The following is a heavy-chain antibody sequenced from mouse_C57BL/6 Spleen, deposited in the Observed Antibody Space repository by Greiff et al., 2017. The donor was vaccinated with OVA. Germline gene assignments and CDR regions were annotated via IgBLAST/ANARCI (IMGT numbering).Heavy chain of an antibody. V-gene: IGHV1-52*01. D-gene: IGHD1-1*01. Sequence: VKLQQPGAELVRPGSSVKLSCKASGYTFTSYWMHWVKQRPIQGLEWIGNIDPSDSETHYNQKFKDKATLTVDKSSSTAYMQLSSLTSEDSAVYYCARGGYYGSSYMDYWGQRTSVTVSS. J-gene: IGHJ4*01. CDR1: GYTFTSYW. CDR2: IDPSDSET. CDR3: ARGGYYGSSYMDY.